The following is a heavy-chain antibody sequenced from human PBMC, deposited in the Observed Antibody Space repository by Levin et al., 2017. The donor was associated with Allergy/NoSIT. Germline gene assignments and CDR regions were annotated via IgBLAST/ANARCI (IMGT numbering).Heavy chain of an antibody. CDR3: AEDRDYRDYLTAQAY. Sequence: GGSLRLSCAASGFTFSNYAMIWVRQAPGRGLEWVSGITGSGGSTYYADSVKGRFTISRDNSKNTLYLQMNSLRAEDTAVDYCAEDRDYRDYLTAQAYWGQGTLVTVSS. J-gene: IGHJ4*02. CDR1: GFTFSNYA. V-gene: IGHV3-23*01. CDR2: ITGSGGST. D-gene: IGHD4-17*01.